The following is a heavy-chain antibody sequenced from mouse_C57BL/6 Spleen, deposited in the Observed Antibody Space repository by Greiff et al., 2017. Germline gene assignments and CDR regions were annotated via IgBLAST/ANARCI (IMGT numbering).Heavy chain of an antibody. V-gene: IGHV1-64*01. CDR2: IYPNSGST. CDR1: GYTFTSYW. Sequence: VKLQQPGAELVKPGASVKLSCKASGYTFTSYWMHWVKQRPGQGLEWIGMIYPNSGSTNYNEKFKSKATLTVDKSSSTAYMQLSSLTSEDSAVYYCARDGSSFLYYFDYWGQGTTLTVSS. J-gene: IGHJ2*01. D-gene: IGHD1-1*01. CDR3: ARDGSSFLYYFDY.